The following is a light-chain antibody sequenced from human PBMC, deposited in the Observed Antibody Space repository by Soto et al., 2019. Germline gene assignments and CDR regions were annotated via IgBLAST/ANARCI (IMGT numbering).Light chain of an antibody. CDR1: SSDVGGYNY. Sequence: QSALTQPASVSGSPGQSITISCTGTSSDVGGYNYVSWYQQHPGKAPKLLIYDVTIRPSGVSNRFSGSKSDNTASLTISGLQAEDEADYYCSSYTSSNTLFGGGTKLTAL. V-gene: IGLV2-14*01. J-gene: IGLJ3*02. CDR2: DVT. CDR3: SSYTSSNTL.